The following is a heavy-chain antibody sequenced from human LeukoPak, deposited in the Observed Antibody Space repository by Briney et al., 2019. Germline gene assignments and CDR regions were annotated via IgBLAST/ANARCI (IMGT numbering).Heavy chain of an antibody. D-gene: IGHD1-26*01. CDR1: GFTFSSYS. Sequence: GGSLRLSCAASGFTFSSYSMNWVRQAPGKGLEWVSSISSSSSHIYYADSVKGRFTISRDNAKNSLYLQMDSLRAEDTAVYYCASRSGSYHWGQGTLVTVSS. V-gene: IGHV3-21*01. J-gene: IGHJ5*02. CDR2: ISSSSSHI. CDR3: ASRSGSYH.